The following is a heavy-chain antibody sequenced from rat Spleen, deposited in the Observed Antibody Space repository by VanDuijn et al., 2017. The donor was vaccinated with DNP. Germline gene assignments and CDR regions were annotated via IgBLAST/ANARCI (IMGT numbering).Heavy chain of an antibody. CDR3: VRWNSGHFDY. J-gene: IGHJ2*01. V-gene: IGHV5-22*01. D-gene: IGHD4-3*01. Sequence: EVQLVESGGGLVQPGRSLKLSCAASGFSFSDYHMAWVRQAPTKGLEWVAYIGSDGYAPYYGVSVKGRFTISRDNAKSTLYLQMNSLRSEDMATYYCVRWNSGHFDYWGQGVMVTVSS. CDR1: GFSFSDYH. CDR2: IGSDGYAP.